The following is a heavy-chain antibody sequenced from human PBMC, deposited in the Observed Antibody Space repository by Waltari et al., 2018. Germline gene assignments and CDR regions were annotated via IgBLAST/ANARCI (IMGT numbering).Heavy chain of an antibody. CDR1: GGSISSYY. Sequence: QVQLQESGPGLVKPSETLSLTCTVSGGSISSYYWSWIRQPPGKGLEWIGYIYYSGSTNSNPSLKSRVTISVDTSKNQFSLKLSSVTAADTAVYYCARDAPPLGTYDYWGQGTLVTVSS. V-gene: IGHV4-59*01. J-gene: IGHJ4*02. CDR2: IYYSGST. D-gene: IGHD7-27*01. CDR3: ARDAPPLGTYDY.